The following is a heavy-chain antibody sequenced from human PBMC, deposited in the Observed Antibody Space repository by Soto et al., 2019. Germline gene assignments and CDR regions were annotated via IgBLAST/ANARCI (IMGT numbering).Heavy chain of an antibody. Sequence: QVQLVESGGGVVQPGRSLRLSCASSGFSFSTYAMHWVRQTPGKGLEWVAVISYDGDHKYYTDSVKGRFTIYRDNSKNKLYLLMTSLRSEHTARYYCARDPAAQDNDNLTGYFLFDYWGEGILVTVSS. V-gene: IGHV3-30-3*01. D-gene: IGHD3-9*01. J-gene: IGHJ4*02. CDR2: ISYDGDHK. CDR1: GFSFSTYA. CDR3: ARDPAAQDNDNLTGYFLFDY.